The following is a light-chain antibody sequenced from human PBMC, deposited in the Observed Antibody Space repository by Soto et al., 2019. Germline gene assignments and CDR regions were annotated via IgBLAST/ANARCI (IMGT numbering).Light chain of an antibody. Sequence: EIVLTQSPGTLSLSPGERATLSCRASQSVSSNLAWYQQKPGQAPRLLIYGASSRATGIPDRVSGSGSGTDFTLTISRLEPEDFAVYYCQQYGSSPTTFDQGTKVDIK. J-gene: IGKJ1*01. V-gene: IGKV3-20*01. CDR1: QSVSSN. CDR3: QQYGSSPTT. CDR2: GAS.